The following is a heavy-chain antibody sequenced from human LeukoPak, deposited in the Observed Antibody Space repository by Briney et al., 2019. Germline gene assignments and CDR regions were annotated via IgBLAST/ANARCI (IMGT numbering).Heavy chain of an antibody. D-gene: IGHD4-23*01. Sequence: GGSLRLSCAASGFTFSTYAVSWVRQAPGKGLEWVSGISGNGVSTPYADSVKGRFTISRDNSKNTLYLQMNSLRAEDTAIYYCAKTLYGGADYWGQGTLVTVSS. CDR3: AKTLYGGADY. V-gene: IGHV3-23*01. CDR1: GFTFSTYA. CDR2: ISGNGVST. J-gene: IGHJ4*02.